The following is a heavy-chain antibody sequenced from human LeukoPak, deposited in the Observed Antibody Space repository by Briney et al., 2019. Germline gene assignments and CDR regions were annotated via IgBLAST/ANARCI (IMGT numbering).Heavy chain of an antibody. D-gene: IGHD3-10*01. Sequence: GGSLRLSCAASGFTFSSYAMSWVRQAPGKGLEWVSAISGSGGSTYYADSVKGRFTIARDNSKSTLYLQMDSLRAEDTAIYYCAKDQEFYGSGSDFVVYWGQGTLVTVSS. J-gene: IGHJ4*02. CDR1: GFTFSSYA. V-gene: IGHV3-23*01. CDR3: AKDQEFYGSGSDFVVY. CDR2: ISGSGGST.